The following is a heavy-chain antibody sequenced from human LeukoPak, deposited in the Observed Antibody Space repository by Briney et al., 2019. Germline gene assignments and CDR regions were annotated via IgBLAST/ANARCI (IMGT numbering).Heavy chain of an antibody. V-gene: IGHV4-59*01. Sequence: PSETLSLTCAVYGGSFSGYYWSWIRQPPGKGLEWIGYIYYSGSTNYNPSLKSRVTISVDTSKNQFSLKLSSVTAADTAVYYCARETSQKGAHYMDVWGKGTTVTIS. CDR1: GGSFSGYY. CDR2: IYYSGST. J-gene: IGHJ6*03. D-gene: IGHD3-16*01. CDR3: ARETSQKGAHYMDV.